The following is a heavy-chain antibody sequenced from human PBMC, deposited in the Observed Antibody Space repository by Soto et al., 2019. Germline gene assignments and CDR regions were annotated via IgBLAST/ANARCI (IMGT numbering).Heavy chain of an antibody. Sequence: QPGGSLRLSCAASGFTFSSYGMHWVRQAPGKGLEWVAVISYDGSNKYYADSVKGRFTISRDNSKNTLYLQMNSLRAEDTAVYYCAKDPVPGGPGPYGDYGGTAFDIWGQGTMVTVSS. CDR1: GFTFSSYG. J-gene: IGHJ3*02. CDR2: ISYDGSNK. CDR3: AKDPVPGGPGPYGDYGGTAFDI. D-gene: IGHD4-17*01. V-gene: IGHV3-30*18.